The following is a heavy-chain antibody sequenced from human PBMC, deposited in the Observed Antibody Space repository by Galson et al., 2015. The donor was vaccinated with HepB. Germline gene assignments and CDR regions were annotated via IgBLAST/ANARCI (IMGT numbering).Heavy chain of an antibody. V-gene: IGHV1-69*06. CDR2: IIPMFGTT. CDR1: GGTFSSDS. J-gene: IGHJ6*02. D-gene: IGHD2-15*01. CDR3: ARPTGNMLVAVAAPNYSGMAV. Sequence: SVKVSCKASGGTFSSDSITWVRQAPGQGLEWMGEIIPMFGTTNYAQKFQGRLTIRADKATNTAYMELTSLRSEDTAVYFCARPTGNMLVAVAAPNYSGMAVWGQGNTVTVPS.